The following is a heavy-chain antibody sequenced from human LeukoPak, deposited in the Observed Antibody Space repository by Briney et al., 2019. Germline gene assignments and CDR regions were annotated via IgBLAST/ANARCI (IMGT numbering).Heavy chain of an antibody. D-gene: IGHD6-19*01. CDR2: ISTSGRT. CDR3: AKDLDSSGSYESPGDY. CDR1: GFTFNKYA. Sequence: HSGGSLRLSCTASGFTFNKYAMSWLRQPPGKGLEWVSLISTSGRTHYADSVKGRLTISRDNSKSTLYLQMNTLRVDDTAIYYCAKDLDSSGSYESPGDYWGQGTQVTVSS. V-gene: IGHV3-23*01. J-gene: IGHJ4*02.